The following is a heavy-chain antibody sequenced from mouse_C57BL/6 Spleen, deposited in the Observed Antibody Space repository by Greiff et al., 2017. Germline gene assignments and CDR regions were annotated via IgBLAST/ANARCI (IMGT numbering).Heavy chain of an antibody. D-gene: IGHD1-1*01. V-gene: IGHV1-82*01. CDR3: ARGATVVRDYLDY. Sequence: QVTLQQSGPELVKPGASVKLSCKASGYAFSSSCMNWVKQRPGKGLEWIGRIYPGDGDPNYNGKFKGKATMSAETSSSTAYMQLSSLTSEDSAVYFSARGATVVRDYLDYGGQVNTLTVSS. CDR1: GYAFSSSC. CDR2: IYPGDGDP. J-gene: IGHJ2*01.